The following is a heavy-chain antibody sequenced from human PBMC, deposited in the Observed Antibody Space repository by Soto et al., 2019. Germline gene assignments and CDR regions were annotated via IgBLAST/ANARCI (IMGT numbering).Heavy chain of an antibody. V-gene: IGHV3-7*03. Sequence: LRLSCAASGFTFSSYWMSWVRQAPGKGLEWVANIKQDGSEKYYVDSVKGRFTISRDNAKNSLYLQMNSLRAEDTAVYYCARDRFGANNWFDPWGQGTLVTVSS. CDR2: IKQDGSEK. D-gene: IGHD3-3*01. CDR3: ARDRFGANNWFDP. J-gene: IGHJ5*02. CDR1: GFTFSSYW.